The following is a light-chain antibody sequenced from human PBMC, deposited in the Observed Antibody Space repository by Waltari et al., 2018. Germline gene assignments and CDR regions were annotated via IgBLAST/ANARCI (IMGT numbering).Light chain of an antibody. J-gene: IGLJ3*02. Sequence: HSPLAQPAPVSGSLGQSFTIPCTGPSSDVGVYNYVSWYHQHPAKAPTLMIYDVNNRPSGVSNRFSGSKSGNTASLTISGLQAEDEADYYCSSFTRTNSWVFGGGTKLTVL. CDR3: SSFTRTNSWV. V-gene: IGLV2-14*03. CDR2: DVN. CDR1: SSDVGVYNY.